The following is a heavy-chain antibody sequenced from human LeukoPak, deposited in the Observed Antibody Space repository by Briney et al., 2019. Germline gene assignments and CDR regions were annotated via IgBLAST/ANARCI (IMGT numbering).Heavy chain of an antibody. J-gene: IGHJ4*02. Sequence: GGSLRLSCAASGFTFSSYSMNWVRQAPGKGLEWVSSISSSSSYIYYADSVKGRFTISRDNAKNSLCLQMNSLRAEDTAVYYCARWFPYGGFVDYWGQGTLVTVSS. CDR2: ISSSSSYI. D-gene: IGHD5-12*01. CDR1: GFTFSSYS. CDR3: ARWFPYGGFVDY. V-gene: IGHV3-21*01.